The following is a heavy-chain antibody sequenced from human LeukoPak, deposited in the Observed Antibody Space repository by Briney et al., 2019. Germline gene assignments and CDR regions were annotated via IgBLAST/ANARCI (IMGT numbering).Heavy chain of an antibody. V-gene: IGHV4-59*01. CDR1: GGSISSYY. CDR2: IYYSGST. CDR3: AREGSQDAFDI. J-gene: IGHJ3*02. D-gene: IGHD1-26*01. Sequence: PSETLSLTCTVSGGSISSYYWSWIRQPPGKGLEWIGYIYYSGSTNYNPSLKSRVTISVDTSKNQFSLKLSSVTAADTAVYYCAREGSQDAFDIRGQGTMVTVSS.